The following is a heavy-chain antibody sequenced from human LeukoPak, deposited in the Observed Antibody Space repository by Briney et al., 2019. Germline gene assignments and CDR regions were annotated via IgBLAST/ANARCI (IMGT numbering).Heavy chain of an antibody. D-gene: IGHD3-22*01. V-gene: IGHV1-8*01. CDR2: MNPNSGNT. J-gene: IGHJ3*02. CDR3: ASIGVVVDTDAFDI. Sequence: ASVKVSCKPSGYTFTTYYLHWVRQAPGQGLEWMGWMNPNSGNTGYAQKFQGRVTMTRNTSISTAYMELSSLRSEDTAVYYCASIGVVVDTDAFDIWGRGTMVTVSS. CDR1: GYTFTTYY.